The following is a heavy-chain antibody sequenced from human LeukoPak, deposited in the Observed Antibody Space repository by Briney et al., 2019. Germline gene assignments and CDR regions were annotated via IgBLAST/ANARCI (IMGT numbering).Heavy chain of an antibody. J-gene: IGHJ5*02. CDR1: GGSISSYY. CDR3: ARERSRVAGYCSGGSCPYNWFDP. D-gene: IGHD2-15*01. CDR2: IYYSGST. V-gene: IGHV4-59*01. Sequence: PSETLSLTCTVSGGSISSYYWSWIRQPPGKGLEWIGYIYYSGSTNYNPSLKSRVTISVDTSKNQFSLKLSSVTAADTAVYYCARERSRVAGYCSGGSCPYNWFDPWGQGTLVTVSS.